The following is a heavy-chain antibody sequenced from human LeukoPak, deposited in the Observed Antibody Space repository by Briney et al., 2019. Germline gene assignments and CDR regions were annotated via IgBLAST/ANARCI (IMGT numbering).Heavy chain of an antibody. CDR2: IWYDGSNK. CDR3: AREMEDIVATIPSGSLDY. D-gene: IGHD5-12*01. V-gene: IGHV3-33*01. CDR1: GFTFSSYG. J-gene: IGHJ4*02. Sequence: GGSLRLSCAASGFTFSSYGIHWVRQAPGKGLEWVAVIWYDGSNKYYADSVKGRFTISRDNSKNTLYLQMNSLRAEDTAVYYCAREMEDIVATIPSGSLDYWGQGTLVTVSS.